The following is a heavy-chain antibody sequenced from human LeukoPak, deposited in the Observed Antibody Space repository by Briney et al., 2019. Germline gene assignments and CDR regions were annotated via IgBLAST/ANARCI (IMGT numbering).Heavy chain of an antibody. V-gene: IGHV1-2*02. CDR3: ARSSYSSGWSDY. CDR2: INPNSGGT. Sequence: ASVKVSCKASGYTFTGYYRHWVRQAPGQGLEWMGWINPNSGGTNYAQRFQGSVTMTRDTSISTAYMELSRLRSDDTAVYYCARSSYSSGWSDYWGQGTLVTVSS. D-gene: IGHD6-19*01. J-gene: IGHJ4*02. CDR1: GYTFTGYY.